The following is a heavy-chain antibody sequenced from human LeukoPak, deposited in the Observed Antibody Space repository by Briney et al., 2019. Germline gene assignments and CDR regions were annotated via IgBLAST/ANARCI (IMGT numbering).Heavy chain of an antibody. CDR3: ARDRANYADYRHAFDI. J-gene: IGHJ3*02. CDR1: GDSISSGDYY. Sequence: KPSQTLSLTCTVSGDSISSGDYYWSWIRQPPGKGLEWIGYIYYSGNPYYNPSLKSRVTISVDTSKNQFSLKLSSVTAADTALYYCARDRANYADYRHAFDIWGQGTKVTVSS. D-gene: IGHD4-17*01. CDR2: IYYSGNP. V-gene: IGHV4-30-4*01.